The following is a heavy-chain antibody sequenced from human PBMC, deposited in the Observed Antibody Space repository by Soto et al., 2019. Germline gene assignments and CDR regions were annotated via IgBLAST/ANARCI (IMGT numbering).Heavy chain of an antibody. V-gene: IGHV3-33*01. CDR1: GFTFSSYG. D-gene: IGHD2-15*01. J-gene: IGHJ6*03. CDR2: IWYDGSNK. Sequence: GGSLRLSCAASGFTFSSYGMHWVRQAPGKGLEWVAVIWYDGSNKYYADSVKGRFTISRDNSKNTLYLQLNSLRDEDTAVYYCARYCNGSSSYYYYYYMDVWGKGTTVTVSS. CDR3: ARYCNGSSSYYYYYYMDV.